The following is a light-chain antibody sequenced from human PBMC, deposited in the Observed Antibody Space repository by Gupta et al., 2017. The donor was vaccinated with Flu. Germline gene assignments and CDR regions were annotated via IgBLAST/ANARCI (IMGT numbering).Light chain of an antibody. J-gene: IGKJ4*01. CDR3: HQSYSTPLT. V-gene: IGKV1-39*01. CDR1: QSISSY. Sequence: DIQMTQATSSLSASVGDRVTITFRASQSISSYLNWYQQKPGKAPKLLIYAASSLQSGVPSRFSGSGSGTDFTLTISSLQPEAFATYYCHQSYSTPLTFGGGTKVEIK. CDR2: AAS.